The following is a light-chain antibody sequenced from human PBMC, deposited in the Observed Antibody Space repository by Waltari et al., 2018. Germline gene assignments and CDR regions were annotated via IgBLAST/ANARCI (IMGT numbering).Light chain of an antibody. CDR1: QSLRST. Sequence: EIVMTQSPATLPVSPGERVTLSCRASQSLRSTLVWYQQKPGRAPSLLIYGASTRATGIPARFSGSGSGTEFTLTISSLQSEDFAVYFCQQYADWPPTFGQGTKEEIK. CDR2: GAS. CDR3: QQYADWPPT. V-gene: IGKV3-15*01. J-gene: IGKJ1*01.